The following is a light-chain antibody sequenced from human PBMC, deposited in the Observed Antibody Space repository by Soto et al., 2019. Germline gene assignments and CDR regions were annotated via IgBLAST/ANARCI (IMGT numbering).Light chain of an antibody. CDR1: QSISSW. V-gene: IGKV1-5*03. CDR3: QQYGT. J-gene: IGKJ1*01. CDR2: KAS. Sequence: DIPMTQSPSTLAASVGDRVTITCLASQSISSWLAWYQQKPGKAPKLLIYKASSLESGVPSRFSGSGSGTEFTLTISSLQPDDFATYYCQQYGTFGQGTKVEIK.